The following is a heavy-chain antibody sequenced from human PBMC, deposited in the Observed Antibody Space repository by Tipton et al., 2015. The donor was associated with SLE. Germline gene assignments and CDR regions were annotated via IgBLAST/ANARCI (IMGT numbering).Heavy chain of an antibody. CDR3: ARDNYHYYYGSGSQLTGTDY. Sequence: TLSLTCTVSGGSISSYYWSWIRQPPGKGLEWIGYIYYSGSTNYNPPLKSRVTISVDTSKNQFSLRLSSVTAADTAVYYCARDNYHYYYGSGSQLTGTDYWGQGTLVTVSS. J-gene: IGHJ4*02. CDR1: GGSISSYY. V-gene: IGHV4-59*12. D-gene: IGHD3-10*01. CDR2: IYYSGST.